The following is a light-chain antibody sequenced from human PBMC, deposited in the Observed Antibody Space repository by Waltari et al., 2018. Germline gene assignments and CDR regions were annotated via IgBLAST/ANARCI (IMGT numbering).Light chain of an antibody. Sequence: QSALTQPPSASGSPGQSVTISCTGTSSDVGGYNYVSWYQQHPGKAPKLMIFDVSKRPPGVPDRFSGSKSGNTASLTVSGLQADDEAHYYCSSYAGSNNWVFGGGTKLTVL. CDR1: SSDVGGYNY. V-gene: IGLV2-8*01. CDR2: DVS. J-gene: IGLJ3*02. CDR3: SSYAGSNNWV.